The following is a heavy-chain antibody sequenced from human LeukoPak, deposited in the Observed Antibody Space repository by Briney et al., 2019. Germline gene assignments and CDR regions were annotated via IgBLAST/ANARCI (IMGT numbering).Heavy chain of an antibody. D-gene: IGHD3-10*01. V-gene: IGHV4-31*03. J-gene: IGHJ6*02. CDR3: ARASGYYYGMDV. CDR1: GGSINSGGYY. Sequence: SETLSLTCTVSGGSINSGGYYWSWIRQHPGKGLEWIGYIYYSGSTYYNPSLKSRVTISVDTSKNQFSLKLSSVTAADTAVYYCARASGYYYGMDVWGQGTTVTVSS. CDR2: IYYSGST.